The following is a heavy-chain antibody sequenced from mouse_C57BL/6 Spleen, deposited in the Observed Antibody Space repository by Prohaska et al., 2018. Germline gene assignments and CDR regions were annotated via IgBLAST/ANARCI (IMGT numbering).Heavy chain of an antibody. Sequence: EVQLLETGGGLVQPGGSRGLSCEGSGFTFSGFWMSWVRQTPGKTLEWIGDINSDGSAINYAPSIKDRFTIFRDKDKSTLYLQMSNVRSEDTATYFCMRYGSYWYFDVWGTGTTVTVSS. CDR2: INSDGSAI. CDR1: GFTFSGFW. J-gene: IGHJ1*03. CDR3: MRYGSYWYFDV. V-gene: IGHV11-2*01. D-gene: IGHD1-1*01.